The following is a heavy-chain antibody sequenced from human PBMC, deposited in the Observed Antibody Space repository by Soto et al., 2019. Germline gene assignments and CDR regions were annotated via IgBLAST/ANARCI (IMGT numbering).Heavy chain of an antibody. CDR3: ARDLYSHGQGLIA. CDR1: GGSISSSSYY. J-gene: IGHJ5*02. D-gene: IGHD3-16*01. V-gene: IGHV4-39*07. CDR2: IYHSGNP. Sequence: SETLSLTCTVSGGSISSSSYYWGWIRQPPGKGLEWIGSIYHSGNPYYNPSLKSRVIISVDRSKNQFSLKVSSVTAADTAVYYCARDLYSHGQGLIAWGQGTRVTVSS.